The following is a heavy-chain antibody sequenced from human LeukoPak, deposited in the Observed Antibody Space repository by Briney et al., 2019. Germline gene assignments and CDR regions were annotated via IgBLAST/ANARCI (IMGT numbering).Heavy chain of an antibody. CDR3: ASVPAAAHRGYFDF. CDR2: FYHSGST. Sequence: PSETLSLTCAVSGFSVTSGAYSWTWIRQPPGKGLEWIGYFYHSGSTYYNPSLKSRVTISVDRSKNQFSLKLGSVTAADTAVYYCASVPAAAHRGYFDFWGQGTLVTVSS. V-gene: IGHV4-30-2*01. CDR1: GFSVTSGAYS. D-gene: IGHD6-13*01. J-gene: IGHJ4*02.